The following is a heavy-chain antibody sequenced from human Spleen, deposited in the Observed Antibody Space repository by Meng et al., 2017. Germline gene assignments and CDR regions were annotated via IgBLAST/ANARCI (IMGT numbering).Heavy chain of an antibody. Sequence: GESLKISCTASGFTFGDYAMSWVREAPGKGLEWVGFIRSKTYGGTTEYAASVKGRFTISRDDSKSIAYLQMNSLKTEDTAMYYCARHGCSSTSCYYYYGMDVWGQGTTVTVSS. CDR3: ARHGCSSTSCYYYYGMDV. CDR2: IRSKTYGGTT. CDR1: GFTFGDYA. J-gene: IGHJ6*02. V-gene: IGHV3-49*04. D-gene: IGHD2-2*01.